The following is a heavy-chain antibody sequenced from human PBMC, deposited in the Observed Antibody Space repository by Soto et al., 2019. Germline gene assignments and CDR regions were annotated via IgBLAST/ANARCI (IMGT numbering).Heavy chain of an antibody. CDR3: AREAVRAIFGVADAFDI. CDR2: ISYDGSNK. V-gene: IGHV3-30-3*01. Sequence: QVQLVESGGGVVQPGRSLRLSCAASGFTFSSYAMHWVCQAPGKGLEWLAVISYDGSNKYYADSVKGRFTISRDNSKNALYLQMNSLRAEDTAVYYCAREAVRAIFGVADAFDIWGQGTMVTVSS. CDR1: GFTFSSYA. D-gene: IGHD3-3*01. J-gene: IGHJ3*02.